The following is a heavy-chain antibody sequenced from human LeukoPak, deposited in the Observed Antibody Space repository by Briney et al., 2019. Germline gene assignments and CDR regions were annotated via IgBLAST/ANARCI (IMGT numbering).Heavy chain of an antibody. CDR3: ARVVVGAADY. CDR2: INPSGGST. Sequence: GASVKVSCKASGYTFTSYGISWVRQAPGQGLEWMGIINPSGGSTSYAQKFQGRVTMTRDTSTSTVYMELSSLRSEDTAVYYCARVVVGAADYWGQGTLVTVSS. V-gene: IGHV1-46*01. CDR1: GYTFTSYG. D-gene: IGHD1-26*01. J-gene: IGHJ4*02.